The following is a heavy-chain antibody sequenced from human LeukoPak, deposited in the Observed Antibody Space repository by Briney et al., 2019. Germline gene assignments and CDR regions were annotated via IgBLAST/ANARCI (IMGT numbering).Heavy chain of an antibody. V-gene: IGHV4-59*01. CDR3: ARGGYQLLDY. CDR1: GGSISSYY. CDR2: IYYSGST. Sequence: PSENLSLTCTVSGGSISSYYWSWIRQPPGKGLEWIGYIYYSGSTNYNPSLKRRVTISVDTSKNQFSLKLSSVTAADTAVYYCARGGYQLLDYWGHGTLVTVSS. J-gene: IGHJ4*01. D-gene: IGHD2-2*01.